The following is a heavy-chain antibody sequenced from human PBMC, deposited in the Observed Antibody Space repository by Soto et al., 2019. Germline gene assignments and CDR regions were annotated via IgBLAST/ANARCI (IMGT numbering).Heavy chain of an antibody. D-gene: IGHD4-17*01. J-gene: IGHJ6*02. Sequence: GGSLRLSCAASGFTFSAYAMHWVRQAPGKGPEWVAVISYEGSNRFYADSVKGRFTVSRDNSKNMVYLQMNSLRGEDTAVFYCAKDYGDYNFNYGMDVWGQGTTVTVSS. CDR1: GFTFSAYA. V-gene: IGHV3-30-3*02. CDR3: AKDYGDYNFNYGMDV. CDR2: ISYEGSNR.